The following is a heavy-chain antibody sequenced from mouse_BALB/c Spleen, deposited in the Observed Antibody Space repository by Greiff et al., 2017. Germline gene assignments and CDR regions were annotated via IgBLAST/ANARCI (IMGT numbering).Heavy chain of an antibody. CDR3: ARGEGYDVEAMDY. Sequence: EVKLMESGPGLVKPSQSLSLTCSVTGYSITSGYYWNWIRQFPGNKLEWMGYISYDGSNNYNPSLKNRISITRDTSKNQFFLKLNSVTTEDTATYYCARGEGYDVEAMDYWGQGTSVTVSS. D-gene: IGHD2-14*01. J-gene: IGHJ4*01. V-gene: IGHV3-6*02. CDR2: ISYDGSN. CDR1: GYSITSGYY.